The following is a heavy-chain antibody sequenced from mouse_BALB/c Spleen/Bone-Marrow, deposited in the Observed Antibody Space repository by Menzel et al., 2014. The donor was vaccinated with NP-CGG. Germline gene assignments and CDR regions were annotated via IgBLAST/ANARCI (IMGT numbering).Heavy chain of an antibody. CDR3: ARKGAMITHYYAMDY. CDR2: ISNGSSTI. D-gene: IGHD2-4*01. CDR1: GFTFSSFG. Sequence: EVHLVESGGGLVQPGVSRKLSCAASGFTFSSFGMHWVRQAPEKGLEWVAYISNGSSTIYYADTVKGRFTISRDNPKNTLFLQMTSLRSEDTAMYYCARKGAMITHYYAMDYWGQGTSVTVSS. V-gene: IGHV5-17*02. J-gene: IGHJ4*01.